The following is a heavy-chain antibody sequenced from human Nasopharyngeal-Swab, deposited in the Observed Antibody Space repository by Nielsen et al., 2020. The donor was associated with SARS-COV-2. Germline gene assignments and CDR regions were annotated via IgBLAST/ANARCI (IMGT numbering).Heavy chain of an antibody. D-gene: IGHD3-9*01. J-gene: IGHJ5*02. CDR3: VREAYDNTRGFDP. CDR1: GFTFSSYG. V-gene: IGHV3-30*03. Sequence: GESLKISCAASGFTFSSYGMHWVRQAPGKGLEWVAVVSYDGSNKHYADSVKGRFTISRDNSMNMLYLQMNSLRAEDTAVYYCVREAYDNTRGFDPWGQGTLVTVSS. CDR2: VSYDGSNK.